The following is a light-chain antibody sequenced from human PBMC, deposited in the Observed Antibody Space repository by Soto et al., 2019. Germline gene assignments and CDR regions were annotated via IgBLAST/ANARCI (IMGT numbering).Light chain of an antibody. CDR2: DVS. J-gene: IGKJ1*01. CDR1: QTISRW. CDR3: QQYNTFWT. Sequence: IQLTQSPSSLSASVGDRVTINCRASQTISRWLAWYQQKPGKAPKLLIYDVSSLESGVPSRFSGSGSGTEFTLTISSLQPDDFATYYCQQYNTFWTFGQGTKVDIK. V-gene: IGKV1-5*01.